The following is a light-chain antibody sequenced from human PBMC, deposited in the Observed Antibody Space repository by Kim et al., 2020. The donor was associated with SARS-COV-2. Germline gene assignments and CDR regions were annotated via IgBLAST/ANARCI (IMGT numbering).Light chain of an antibody. CDR1: QSVSSN. J-gene: IGKJ2*01. CDR3: QQYNNWPPVYT. V-gene: IGKV3-15*01. Sequence: SPGERATLSCRASQSVSSNLAWYQQKPGQAPRLLIYGASTRATGIPARFSGSGSGTEFTLTISSLQSEDFAFYYCQQYNNWPPVYTFGQGTKLEI. CDR2: GAS.